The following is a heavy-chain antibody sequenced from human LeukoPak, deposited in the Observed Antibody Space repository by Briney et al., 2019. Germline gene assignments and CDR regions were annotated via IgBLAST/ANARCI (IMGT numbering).Heavy chain of an antibody. V-gene: IGHV5-51*01. CDR3: ARRSSGVTYYYGSGGTYYFDY. Sequence: GESLKISCKGSGYSFTSYWIGWVRQMPGKGLEWMGIINPGDSDTRYSPSFQGQVTISADKSISTACLQWSSLKASDTAMYYCARRSSGVTYYYGSGGTYYFDYWGQGTLVTVSS. J-gene: IGHJ4*02. D-gene: IGHD3-10*01. CDR2: INPGDSDT. CDR1: GYSFTSYW.